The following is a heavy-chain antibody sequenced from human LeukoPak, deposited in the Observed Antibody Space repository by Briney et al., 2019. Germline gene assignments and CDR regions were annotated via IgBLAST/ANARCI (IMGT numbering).Heavy chain of an antibody. V-gene: IGHV3-74*01. J-gene: IGHJ6*02. CDR3: SRKLVAATKLAHRGMDA. D-gene: IGHD2-15*01. Sequence: GGSLRLSCAASGFAFDYYWMNWVRQAPGKRLVWVSRIHSDGGVKRYADSVKGRFTISRDNAKNTLYLQMNDLTVEDTGVYYCSRKLVAATKLAHRGMDAWGQGTTVTVSS. CDR2: IHSDGGVK. CDR1: GFAFDYYW.